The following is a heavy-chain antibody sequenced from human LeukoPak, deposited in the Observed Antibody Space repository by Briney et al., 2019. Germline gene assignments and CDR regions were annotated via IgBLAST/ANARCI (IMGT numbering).Heavy chain of an antibody. Sequence: GGSLRLSCAASGFTFSSYSMNWVRQAPGKGLEWVAVISYDGSNKYYADSVKGRFTISRDNSKNTLYLQMNSLRAEDTAVYYCARDMGTAMVRFDYWGQGTLVTVSS. D-gene: IGHD5-18*01. V-gene: IGHV3-30*03. J-gene: IGHJ4*02. CDR1: GFTFSSYS. CDR3: ARDMGTAMVRFDY. CDR2: ISYDGSNK.